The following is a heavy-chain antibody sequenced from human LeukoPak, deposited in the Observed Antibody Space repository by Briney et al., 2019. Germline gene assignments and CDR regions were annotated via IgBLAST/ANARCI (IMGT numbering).Heavy chain of an antibody. CDR1: GFTFSSYG. Sequence: GGSLRLSCAASGFTFSSYGMHWVRQAPGKGLEWVAVIWYDGSNKYYADSVKGRFTISRDNSKNTLYLQMNSLRAEDTAVYYCARDARHDRYSSGWYVDWGQGTLVTVSS. V-gene: IGHV3-33*08. D-gene: IGHD6-19*01. J-gene: IGHJ4*02. CDR2: IWYDGSNK. CDR3: ARDARHDRYSSGWYVD.